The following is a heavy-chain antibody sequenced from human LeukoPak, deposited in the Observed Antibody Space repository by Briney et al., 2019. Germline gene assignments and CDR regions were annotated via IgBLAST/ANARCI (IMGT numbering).Heavy chain of an antibody. V-gene: IGHV4-59*08. CDR3: ARLHYYGSGSYLDY. Sequence: SETLSLTCSVSGGSMSSYYWSWIRQSPGKGLEWIGYIYHSGSTDYNSSLKSRVTISEDTSKKQFSLKVSSVTAADTAVYYCARLHYYGSGSYLDYWGQGTLVTVSS. J-gene: IGHJ4*02. CDR2: IYHSGST. D-gene: IGHD3-10*01. CDR1: GGSMSSYY.